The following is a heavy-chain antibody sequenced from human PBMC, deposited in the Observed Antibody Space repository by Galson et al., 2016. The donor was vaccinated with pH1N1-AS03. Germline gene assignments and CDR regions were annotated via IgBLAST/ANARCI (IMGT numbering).Heavy chain of an antibody. J-gene: IGHJ6*03. CDR3: ARGVGFGDSTPGGYYLDV. Sequence: SVKVSCKASGYTFTNYFMHWVREAPGQGLQWVAYVNPRNGKTGSADRFQGRITITRDPSINTAYMEVTRLTSEDTAIYYCARGVGFGDSTPGGYYLDVWGKGTTVTVS. V-gene: IGHV1-8*02. D-gene: IGHD3-10*01. CDR2: VNPRNGKT. CDR1: GYTFTNYF.